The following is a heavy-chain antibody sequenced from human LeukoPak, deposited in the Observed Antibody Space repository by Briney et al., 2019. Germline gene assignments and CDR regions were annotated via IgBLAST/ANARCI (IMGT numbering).Heavy chain of an antibody. J-gene: IGHJ3*02. V-gene: IGHV4-34*01. CDR3: AREVNTYYYGSGSYVAFDI. CDR1: GFTFSSYA. Sequence: PGGSLRLSCAASGFTFSSYAMSWVRQAPGKGLEWIGEINHSGSTNYNPSLKSRVTISVDTSKNQFSLKLSSVTAADTAVYYCAREVNTYYYGSGSYVAFDIWGQGTMVTVSS. CDR2: INHSGST. D-gene: IGHD3-10*01.